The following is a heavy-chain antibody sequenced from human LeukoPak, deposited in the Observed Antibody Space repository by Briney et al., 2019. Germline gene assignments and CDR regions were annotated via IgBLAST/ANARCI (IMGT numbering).Heavy chain of an antibody. CDR3: ARDSSGSYPYYYGMDV. Sequence: PGGSLRLSCAASGFTFSSYSMNWVRQAPGKGLEWVSVIYTAGSTYYADSVKGRFTISRDNSKNTLYLQMNSLRAEDTAVYYCARDSSGSYPYYYGMDVWGQGTTVTVSS. CDR2: IYTAGST. V-gene: IGHV3-53*01. CDR1: GFTFSSYS. J-gene: IGHJ6*02. D-gene: IGHD3-10*01.